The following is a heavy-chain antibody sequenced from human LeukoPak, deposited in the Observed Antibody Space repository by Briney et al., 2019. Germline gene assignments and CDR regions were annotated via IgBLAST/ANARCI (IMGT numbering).Heavy chain of an antibody. Sequence: ASVKVSCKASGYTFSDYYIHWVRQAPGQGLEWMGWINPNSGGTNYAQKFQGRVTMTRDTSISTAYMELSRLRSDDTAVYYCARDIVATIVGMDVWGQGTTVTVSS. CDR1: GYTFSDYY. V-gene: IGHV1-2*02. CDR2: INPNSGGT. J-gene: IGHJ6*02. D-gene: IGHD5-12*01. CDR3: ARDIVATIVGMDV.